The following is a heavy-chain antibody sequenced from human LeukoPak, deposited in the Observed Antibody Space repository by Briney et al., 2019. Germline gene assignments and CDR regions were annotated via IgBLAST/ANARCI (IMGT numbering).Heavy chain of an antibody. V-gene: IGHV1-2*02. CDR1: GGTFSSYA. Sequence: ASVQVSCKASGGTFSSYAISWVRQAPGQGLEWMGWINPNSGGTNYAQKFQGRVTMTRDTSISTAYMELSRLRSDDTAVYYCASSDFWSGYYTAFGAFDIWDQGTMVTVSS. CDR3: ASSDFWSGYYTAFGAFDI. CDR2: INPNSGGT. D-gene: IGHD3-3*01. J-gene: IGHJ3*02.